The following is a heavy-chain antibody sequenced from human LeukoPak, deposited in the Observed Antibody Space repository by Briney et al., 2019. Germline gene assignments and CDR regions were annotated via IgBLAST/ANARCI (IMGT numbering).Heavy chain of an antibody. CDR1: GFTFSSYG. J-gene: IGHJ4*02. CDR3: AKDGEAPGGYYSGGSCYSYFDY. Sequence: GSLRLSCAASGFTFSSYGMHWVRQAPGKGLEWVAVISYDGSNKYYADSVKGRFTISRDNSKNTLYLQMNSLRAEDTAVYYCAKDGEAPGGYYSGGSCYSYFDYWGQGTLVTLSS. V-gene: IGHV3-30*18. D-gene: IGHD2-15*01. CDR2: ISYDGSNK.